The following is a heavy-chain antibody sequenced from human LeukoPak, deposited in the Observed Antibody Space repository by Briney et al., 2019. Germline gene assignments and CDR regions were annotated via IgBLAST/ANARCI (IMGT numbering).Heavy chain of an antibody. CDR3: AKSFYYYYGMDV. CDR2: ISWNSGSI. Sequence: GGSLRHSCAASGFTFDDYAMHWVRQAPGKGLEWVSGISWNSGSIGYADSVKGRFTISRDNAKNSLYLQMNSLRAEDTALYYCAKSFYYYYGMDVWGQGTTVTVSS. CDR1: GFTFDDYA. J-gene: IGHJ6*02. V-gene: IGHV3-9*01.